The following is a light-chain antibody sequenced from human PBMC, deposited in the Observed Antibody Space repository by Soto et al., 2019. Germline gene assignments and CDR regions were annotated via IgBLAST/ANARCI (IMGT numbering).Light chain of an antibody. CDR1: QSIYIY. CDR3: QQSYSPIT. Sequence: DIQMTQSPPSLSASVGDAVTITCRASQSIYIYLNWYQQTPGKAPNLLIFGASTLQSGVPSRFSGSGSGTDFTLNISGLQPEDFATYYCQQSYSPITFGQGTRLE. J-gene: IGKJ5*01. V-gene: IGKV1-39*01. CDR2: GAS.